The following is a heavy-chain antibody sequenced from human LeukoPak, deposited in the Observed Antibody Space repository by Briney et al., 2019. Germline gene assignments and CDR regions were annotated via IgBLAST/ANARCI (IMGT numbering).Heavy chain of an antibody. CDR3: ARGGVAAARGVDY. J-gene: IGHJ4*02. V-gene: IGHV3-30-3*01. D-gene: IGHD6-13*01. CDR1: GFTFSSYA. CDR2: ISYDGSNK. Sequence: GGSLRLSCAASGFTFSSYAMHWVRQAPGKGLEWVAVISYDGSNKYYADSVKGRFTISRDNSKNTLYLQMNSLRAEDTAVYYCARGGVAAARGVDYWGQGTLVTVSS.